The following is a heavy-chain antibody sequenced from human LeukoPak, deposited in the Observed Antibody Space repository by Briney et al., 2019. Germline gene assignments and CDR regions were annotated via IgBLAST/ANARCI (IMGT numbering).Heavy chain of an antibody. D-gene: IGHD6-19*01. Sequence: ASVKVSCKTFNYTFTAYGINWVRQAPGQGLEWMGWINPNSGGTNYAQKFQGRVTMTRDTSISTAYMELSRLRSDDTAVYYCARLTHSSGHFDYWGQGTLVTVSS. CDR2: INPNSGGT. CDR1: NYTFTAYG. V-gene: IGHV1-2*02. CDR3: ARLTHSSGHFDY. J-gene: IGHJ4*02.